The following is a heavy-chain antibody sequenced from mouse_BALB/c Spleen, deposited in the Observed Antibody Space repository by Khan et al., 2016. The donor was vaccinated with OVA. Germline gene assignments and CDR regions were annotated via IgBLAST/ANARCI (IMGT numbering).Heavy chain of an antibody. CDR1: GFTFSSFT. CDR2: ISSGGDNT. D-gene: IGHD1-1*02. Sequence: EVELVKSGGGLVKPGGSLKLSCAASGFTFSSFTMSWVRQTPEKRLEWVASISSGGDNTYYPDSVKGRFTISRDNAKNNLYLQMSSLRSEDTALYYCARSNYGPFAYWGQGTLVTVSA. V-gene: IGHV5-9*03. CDR3: ARSNYGPFAY. J-gene: IGHJ3*01.